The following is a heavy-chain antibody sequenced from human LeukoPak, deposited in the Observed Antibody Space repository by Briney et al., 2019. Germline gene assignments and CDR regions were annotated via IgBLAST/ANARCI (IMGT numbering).Heavy chain of an antibody. J-gene: IGHJ3*02. CDR1: GGSISSYY. CDR2: IYYSGST. D-gene: IGHD5-18*01. V-gene: IGHV4-59*01. Sequence: SETLSLTCTVSGGSISSYYWSWIRQPPGKGLEWIGYIYYSGSTNYNPSLKSRVTISVDTSKNQFSLKLSSVTAADTAVYYCAKDYIYGGWGNAFDIWGQGTKVTVSS. CDR3: AKDYIYGGWGNAFDI.